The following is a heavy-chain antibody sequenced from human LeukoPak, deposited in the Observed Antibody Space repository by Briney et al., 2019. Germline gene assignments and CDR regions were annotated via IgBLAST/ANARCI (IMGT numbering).Heavy chain of an antibody. Sequence: PGGSLRLSCAASGFSFRDFGMHWVRQAPGKGLEWLAIIWYDGSIKYYADSVKGRFTISRDNAKNSLYLQMNSLGAEDTAVYYCARPYDTRGYFPDYWGQGTLVTVSS. J-gene: IGHJ4*02. V-gene: IGHV3-33*01. CDR3: ARPYDTRGYFPDY. CDR1: GFSFRDFG. D-gene: IGHD3-22*01. CDR2: IWYDGSIK.